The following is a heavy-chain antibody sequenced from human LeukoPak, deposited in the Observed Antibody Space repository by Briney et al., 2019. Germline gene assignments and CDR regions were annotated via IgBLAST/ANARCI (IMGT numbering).Heavy chain of an antibody. CDR1: GFTFSGSA. CDR3: TRLNQGYCSSTSCPRVPYNWLDP. Sequence: GGSLKLSCAASGFTFSGSAMHWVRQASGKGLEWVGRIRSKANSYATAYAASVKGRFTISRDDSKNTAYLQMNSLKTEDTAVYYCTRLNQGYCSSTSCPRVPYNWLDPWGQGTLVTVSS. D-gene: IGHD2-2*01. J-gene: IGHJ5*02. V-gene: IGHV3-73*01. CDR2: IRSKANSYAT.